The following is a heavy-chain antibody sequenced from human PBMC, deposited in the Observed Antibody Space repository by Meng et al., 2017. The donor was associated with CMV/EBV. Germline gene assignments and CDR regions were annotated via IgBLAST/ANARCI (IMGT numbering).Heavy chain of an antibody. CDR3: ARVSSGSYCLDY. CDR1: GFSFSSSC. D-gene: IGHD1-26*01. CDR2: ISSDGTSP. Sequence: CSASGFSFSSSCMHWGRRAPGQGLVWVSRISSDGTSPSYADSVQGRFTISRDNAKNTLYLQMISLRPEDTAVYYCARVSSGSYCLDYWGQGALVTVSS. J-gene: IGHJ4*02. V-gene: IGHV3-74*01.